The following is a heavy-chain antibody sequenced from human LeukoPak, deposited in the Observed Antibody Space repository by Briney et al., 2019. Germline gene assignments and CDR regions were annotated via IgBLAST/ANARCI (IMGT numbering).Heavy chain of an antibody. CDR3: ARGGDAFDI. Sequence: GGSLRLSCAASVFTFSSFGMHWVRQVPGKGLEWVAVIWYDGSEKFYADSVKGRFTISRDNSKNTLYLQMNSLRAEDTAVYYCARGGDAFDIWGQGTMVTVSS. J-gene: IGHJ3*02. V-gene: IGHV3-33*01. CDR1: VFTFSSFG. CDR2: IWYDGSEK.